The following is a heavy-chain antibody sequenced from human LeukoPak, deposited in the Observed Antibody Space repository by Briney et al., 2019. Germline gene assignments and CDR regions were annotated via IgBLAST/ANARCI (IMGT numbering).Heavy chain of an antibody. CDR3: AYGKSSCGWDY. CDR2: ISGSTGST. J-gene: IGHJ4*02. V-gene: IGHV3-23*01. Sequence: PGGSLRLSCAASGFTFSSYAMSWVRQAPGKGLEWVSAISGSTGSTYYADSVKGRFTISRDNSKNTLHLQMNSLRAEDTAVYYCAYGKSSCGWDYWGQGTLVTVSS. CDR1: GFTFSSYA. D-gene: IGHD6-19*01.